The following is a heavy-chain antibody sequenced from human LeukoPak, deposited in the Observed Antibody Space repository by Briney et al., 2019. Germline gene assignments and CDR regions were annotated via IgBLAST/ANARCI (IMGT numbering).Heavy chain of an antibody. CDR3: ARARGSSYGLFDY. CDR1: GITFSSHW. D-gene: IGHD5-18*01. CDR2: INGEGLST. Sequence: GGSLRLSCAAPGITFSSHWLHWVRQAPGKGLVCVSRINGEGLSTSYADSVQGRFTISRDNAKNTRYLKMNSLRAEDTAVYYCARARGSSYGLFDYWGQGTLVTVSS. V-gene: IGHV3-74*01. J-gene: IGHJ4*02.